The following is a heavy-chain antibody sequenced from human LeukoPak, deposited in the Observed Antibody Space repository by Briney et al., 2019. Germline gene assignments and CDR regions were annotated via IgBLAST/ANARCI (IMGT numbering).Heavy chain of an antibody. CDR3: ARAVTVARFDY. V-gene: IGHV3-23*01. CDR2: ISGSGGST. Sequence: GGSLRLSCAASGFTFSSYGMSWVRQAPGKGLEWVSAISGSGGSTYYADSVKGRFTISRDNSKNTLYLQMNSLRAEDTAVYYCARAVTVARFDYWGQGTLVTVSS. CDR1: GFTFSSYG. D-gene: IGHD4-23*01. J-gene: IGHJ4*02.